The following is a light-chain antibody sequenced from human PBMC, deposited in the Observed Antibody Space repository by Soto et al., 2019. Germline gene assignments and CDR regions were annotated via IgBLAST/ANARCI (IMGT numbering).Light chain of an antibody. CDR1: QGISNW. Sequence: DLQMTQSPSSVSASVGDRVSITCRASQGISNWLAWYQQKPGRAPKLLIYTGSSLQSGVPSRFIGTGSGTHFTLTISSLQAEDVATYYCQQANSFPLTFGGGTKVEIK. CDR3: QQANSFPLT. CDR2: TGS. V-gene: IGKV1-12*01. J-gene: IGKJ4*01.